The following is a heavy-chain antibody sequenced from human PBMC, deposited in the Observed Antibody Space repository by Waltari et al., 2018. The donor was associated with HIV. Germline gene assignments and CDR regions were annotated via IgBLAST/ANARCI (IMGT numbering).Heavy chain of an antibody. CDR2: ISYEGSNK. J-gene: IGHJ6*02. CDR1: GFTFSRYA. V-gene: IGHV3-30-3*01. Sequence: QVQLVASGGGVVEPEKSLRLSCAASGFTFSRYAMHWLRQAPGKGLEWVAFISYEGSNKYSAYSVKGRFTISRDNSKNTLYLQMNSLRAEDTAMYYCARDTHYGMDVWGQGTTVTVSS. CDR3: ARDTHYGMDV.